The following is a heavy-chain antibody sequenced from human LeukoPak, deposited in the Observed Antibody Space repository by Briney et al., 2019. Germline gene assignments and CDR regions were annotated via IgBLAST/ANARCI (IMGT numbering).Heavy chain of an antibody. D-gene: IGHD6-13*01. V-gene: IGHV3-23*01. J-gene: IGHJ4*02. CDR1: GFTFSNYA. Sequence: PGGSLRLSCAASGFTFSNYAMSWVRQAPGQGLEWVSAISDSGGSTYYADSVKGRFTISRDNSKNTLYLQMNSLRAEDTAVYYCARNLLSKAAAGKRAPFDYWGQGTLVTVSS. CDR3: ARNLLSKAAAGKRAPFDY. CDR2: ISDSGGST.